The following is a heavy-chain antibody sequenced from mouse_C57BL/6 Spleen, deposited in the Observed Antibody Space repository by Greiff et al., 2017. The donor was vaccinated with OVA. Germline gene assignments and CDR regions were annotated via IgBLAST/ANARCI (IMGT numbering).Heavy chain of an antibody. Sequence: VQLQQPGAELVKPGASVKMSCKASGYTFTSYWITWVKQRPGQGLEWIGDIYPGSGSTNYNEKFKSTATLTVDTSSSTAYMQLSSLTSEDSAVYYCAGRDDGYYGGGMAYWGQGTSVTVSA. J-gene: IGHJ4*01. CDR2: IYPGSGST. CDR3: AGRDDGYYGGGMAY. V-gene: IGHV1-55*01. D-gene: IGHD2-3*01. CDR1: GYTFTSYW.